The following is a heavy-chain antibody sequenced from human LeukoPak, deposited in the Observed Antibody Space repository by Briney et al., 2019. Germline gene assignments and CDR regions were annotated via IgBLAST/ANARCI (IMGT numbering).Heavy chain of an antibody. Sequence: PGGSLRLSCAASGFTLSSYAMHWVRQAPGKGLEWVSAISGSGGSTNYADSVKGRFTISRDNSKNTLYLQMNSLRAEDTAVYYCAKDPYFSVATTTYYFDYWGQGTLVTVSS. V-gene: IGHV3-23*01. CDR2: ISGSGGST. CDR3: AKDPYFSVATTTYYFDY. J-gene: IGHJ4*02. D-gene: IGHD5-24*01. CDR1: GFTLSSYA.